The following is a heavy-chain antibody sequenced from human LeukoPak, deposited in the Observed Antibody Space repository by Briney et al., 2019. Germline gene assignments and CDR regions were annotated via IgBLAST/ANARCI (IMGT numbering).Heavy chain of an antibody. CDR1: GFTLSSYW. CDR2: IKVDGREK. CDR3: ARDSRGGFDC. Sequence: PGGSLRLSCAASGFTLSSYWMSWVRQAPGRGLEWVAKIKVDGREKDYLDSVKGRFTISRDNAKNSLYLQMDTLRSEETAMYYCARDSRGGFDCWGQGTLVTVSS. J-gene: IGHJ4*02. D-gene: IGHD3-10*01. V-gene: IGHV3-7*01.